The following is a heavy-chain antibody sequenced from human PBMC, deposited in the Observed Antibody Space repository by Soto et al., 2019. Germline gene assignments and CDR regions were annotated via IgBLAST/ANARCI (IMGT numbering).Heavy chain of an antibody. J-gene: IGHJ4*02. Sequence: QVQLVQSGAEVKKPGSSVKVSCKASGGTFSSYAISWVRQAPGQGLEWLGGIIPIFGTANYAQTFQGRVTITADECTSTAYMELSSLRSADTAVYYCAMSYSSGTYYFDYWGQGTLVTVSS. CDR3: AMSYSSGTYYFDY. V-gene: IGHV1-69*01. CDR1: GGTFSSYA. CDR2: IIPIFGTA. D-gene: IGHD6-19*01.